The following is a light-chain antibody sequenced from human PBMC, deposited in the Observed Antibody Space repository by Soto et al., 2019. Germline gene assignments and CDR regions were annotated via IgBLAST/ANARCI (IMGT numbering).Light chain of an antibody. CDR1: SSNIGSNY. CDR3: AAWDDSRSGVV. V-gene: IGLV1-47*01. J-gene: IGLJ2*01. Sequence: QSARAQPPSASGTPGQRVTISCYGSSSNIGSNYVYWYQQLPGTAPKLLIYRNNQRPSGVPDRFSGSKSGTSASLAISGLRSEDEADYYCAAWDDSRSGVVFGGGTKVTVL. CDR2: RNN.